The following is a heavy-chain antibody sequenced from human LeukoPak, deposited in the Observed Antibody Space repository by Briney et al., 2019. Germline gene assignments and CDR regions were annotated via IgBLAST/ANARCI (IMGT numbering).Heavy chain of an antibody. CDR3: ATGLSKYSSSWYGHYYYYGMDV. Sequence: SETLSLTCTVSGGSISSYYWSWIRQPPGKGLEWVGYIYYSGSTNYNPSLKSRVTISVDTSKNQFSLKLSSVTAADTAVYYCATGLSKYSSSWYGHYYYYGMDVWGQGTTVTVSS. CDR2: IYYSGST. CDR1: GGSISSYY. D-gene: IGHD6-13*01. V-gene: IGHV4-59*01. J-gene: IGHJ6*02.